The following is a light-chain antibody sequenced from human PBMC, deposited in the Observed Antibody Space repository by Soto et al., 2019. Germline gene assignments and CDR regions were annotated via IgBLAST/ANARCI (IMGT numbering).Light chain of an antibody. J-gene: IGKJ2*01. CDR1: QGLVFSDGNTY. V-gene: IGKV2-30*01. CDR2: RVS. CDR3: MQGAHWPMYT. Sequence: DVVMTQSPLSLPVTLGQPASISCRSSQGLVFSDGNTYLSWFQQRPDQSPRRLIYRVSNRDSGVPDRFSGSGSGTDFTLKISRVEAEDVGIYYCMQGAHWPMYTFGQGTKLEIK.